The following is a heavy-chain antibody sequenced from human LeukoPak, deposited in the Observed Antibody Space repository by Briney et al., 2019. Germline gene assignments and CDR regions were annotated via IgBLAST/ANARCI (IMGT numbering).Heavy chain of an antibody. D-gene: IGHD3-3*01. CDR2: IHHSGST. Sequence: PSETLSLTCTVSGGSVNNYYWSWMRQPPGKGLEWIGYIHHSGSTNYSPSLKSRVTISGDTSKMQFSLKLSSVTAADTAVYYCARARSAYYTIDYWGQGALVTVSS. V-gene: IGHV4-59*02. CDR1: GGSVNNYY. J-gene: IGHJ4*02. CDR3: ARARSAYYTIDY.